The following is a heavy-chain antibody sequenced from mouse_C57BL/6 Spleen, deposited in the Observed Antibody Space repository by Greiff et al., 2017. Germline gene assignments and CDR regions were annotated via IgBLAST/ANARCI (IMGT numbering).Heavy chain of an antibody. D-gene: IGHD3-2*02. CDR1: GYAFSSSW. V-gene: IGHV1-82*01. CDR2: IYPGDGDT. J-gene: IGHJ2*01. Sequence: QVQLKQSGPELVKPGASVKISCKASGYAFSSSWMNWVKQRPGKGLEWIGRIYPGDGDTNYNGKFKGKATLTADKSSSTAYMQLSSLTSEDSAVYFWARERRDSSGYPFDYWGQGTTLTVSS. CDR3: ARERRDSSGYPFDY.